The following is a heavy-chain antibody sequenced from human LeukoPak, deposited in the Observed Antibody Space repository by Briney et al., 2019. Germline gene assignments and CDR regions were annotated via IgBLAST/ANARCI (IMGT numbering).Heavy chain of an antibody. J-gene: IGHJ4*02. D-gene: IGHD6-13*01. CDR1: GGSISSYY. CDR3: ARQEYISSWHLDY. Sequence: PSETLALTCTVSGGSISSYYWSWIRQPPGKGLEWIGYIYYSGSTNYNPSLKSRVTISVDTSKNQFSLKLSSVTAADTAVYYCARQEYISSWHLDYWGQGTLVTVSS. V-gene: IGHV4-59*08. CDR2: IYYSGST.